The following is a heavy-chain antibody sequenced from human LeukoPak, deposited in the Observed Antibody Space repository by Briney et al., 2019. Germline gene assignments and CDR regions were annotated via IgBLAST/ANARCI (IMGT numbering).Heavy chain of an antibody. CDR3: ARQRRVYDYVWGSYRQSGFDY. CDR2: IYTSGST. Sequence: SETLSLTCTVSGGSISSYYWSWIRQPAGKGLEWIGRIYTSGSTNYNPSLKSRVTMSVDTSKNQFSLKLSSVTAADTAVYYCARQRRVYDYVWGSYRQSGFDYWGQGTLVTVSS. CDR1: GGSISSYY. J-gene: IGHJ4*02. D-gene: IGHD3-16*02. V-gene: IGHV4-4*07.